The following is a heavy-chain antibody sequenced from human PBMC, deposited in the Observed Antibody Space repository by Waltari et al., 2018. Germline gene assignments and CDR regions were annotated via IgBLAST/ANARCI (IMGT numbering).Heavy chain of an antibody. J-gene: IGHJ5*02. D-gene: IGHD3-9*01. CDR1: GGSISSYY. Sequence: QVQLQESGPGLVKPSETLSLTCTVSGGSISSYYWSWIRQPPGTGLEWIGYIYYSGSTNYNPSLKSRVTISVDTSKNQFSLKLSSVTAADTAVYYCARVVSTGGILTVVTPFNWFDPWGQGTLVTVSS. V-gene: IGHV4-59*01. CDR2: IYYSGST. CDR3: ARVVSTGGILTVVTPFNWFDP.